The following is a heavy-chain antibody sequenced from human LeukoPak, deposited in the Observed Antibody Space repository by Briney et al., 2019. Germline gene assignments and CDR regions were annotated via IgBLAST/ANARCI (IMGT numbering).Heavy chain of an antibody. CDR1: GFTFSTYG. V-gene: IGHV3-23*01. Sequence: GGSLRLSCAASGFTFSTYGMSWVRQAPGKGLEWVSAISGSGGSTYYADSVKGRFTISRDNSKNTLYLQMNSLRAEDTAVYYCAREITFGGVIDHNWFDPWGQGTLVTVSS. D-gene: IGHD3-16*02. J-gene: IGHJ5*02. CDR3: AREITFGGVIDHNWFDP. CDR2: ISGSGGST.